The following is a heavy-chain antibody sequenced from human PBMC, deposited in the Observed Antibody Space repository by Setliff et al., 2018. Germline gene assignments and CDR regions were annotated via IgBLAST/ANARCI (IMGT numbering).Heavy chain of an antibody. CDR1: GGSISSGSYY. J-gene: IGHJ6*02. CDR2: IYTSGTT. Sequence: SETLSLTCTVSGGSISSGSYYWSWIRQRAGKGLEWIGHIYTSGTTNYNPSLKIRVTISVYTSKNQFSLKLSSVTAADTAVYYCARDSNMVRGVNPAYYHGMDVWGQGTTVTVSS. D-gene: IGHD3-10*01. V-gene: IGHV4-61*09. CDR3: ARDSNMVRGVNPAYYHGMDV.